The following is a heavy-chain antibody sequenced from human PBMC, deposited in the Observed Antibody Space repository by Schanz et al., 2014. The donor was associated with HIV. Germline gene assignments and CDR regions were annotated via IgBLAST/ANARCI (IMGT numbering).Heavy chain of an antibody. Sequence: EVLLLESGGGLVQPGGSLRLSCAASGFTFNSYAMNALSWVRQAPGKGLEWVSSISWNSGSVDYADSVKGRFTISRDNAKRSVYLQMNTLRAEDTALYYCAKDEGGGYYYYGMDVWGQGTTVTVSS. D-gene: IGHD3-16*01. V-gene: IGHV3-9*01. CDR2: ISWNSGSV. CDR3: AKDEGGGYYYYGMDV. J-gene: IGHJ6*02. CDR1: GFTFNSYA.